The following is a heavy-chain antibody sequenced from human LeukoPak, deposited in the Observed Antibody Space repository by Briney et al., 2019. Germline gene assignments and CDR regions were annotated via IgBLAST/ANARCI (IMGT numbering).Heavy chain of an antibody. CDR2: FTSSGNT. CDR1: GFTFSNYA. Sequence: GGSLRLSRTGSGFTFSNYAVAWVRQAPGKGLEWVSSFTSSGNTYYADSVKGRFTVSRDNSKSTLYMQMTSLRAEDTAVYYCAKGDYGDCYWGQGTLVTVSS. V-gene: IGHV3-23*01. CDR3: AKGDYGDCY. D-gene: IGHD4-17*01. J-gene: IGHJ4*02.